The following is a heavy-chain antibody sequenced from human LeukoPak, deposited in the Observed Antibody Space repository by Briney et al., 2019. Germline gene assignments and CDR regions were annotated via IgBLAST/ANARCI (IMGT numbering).Heavy chain of an antibody. J-gene: IGHJ4*02. CDR3: ARVFRRGVVADY. Sequence: SETLSLTCAVSGYSISSGYYWSWIRQPPGKGLEWIGYIYYSGSTNYNPSLKSRVTISVDTSKNQFSLKLSSVTAADTAVYYCARVFRRGVVADYWGQGTLVTVSS. CDR1: GYSISSGYY. CDR2: IYYSGST. V-gene: IGHV4-61*01. D-gene: IGHD3-3*01.